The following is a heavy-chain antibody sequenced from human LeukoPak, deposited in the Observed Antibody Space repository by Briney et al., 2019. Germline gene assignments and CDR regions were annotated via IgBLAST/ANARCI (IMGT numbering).Heavy chain of an antibody. Sequence: SETLSLTCTVSGGSISSYYWSWIRQPPGKGLEWIGYIYYSGSTNYNPSLKSRVTISVDTSKNQFSLKLSSVTAADTAVHYCARGGVRGYYGFGSLLYWGRGALVTVSS. CDR2: IYYSGST. D-gene: IGHD3-10*01. J-gene: IGHJ4*02. CDR3: ARGGVRGYYGFGSLLY. V-gene: IGHV4-59*12. CDR1: GGSISSYY.